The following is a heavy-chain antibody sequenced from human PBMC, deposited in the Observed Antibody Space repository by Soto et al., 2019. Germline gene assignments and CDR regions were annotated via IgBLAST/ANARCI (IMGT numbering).Heavy chain of an antibody. CDR2: ISYDGSNK. CDR3: AKSGGHIVVVTAIPAGFDY. Sequence: GESLKISCAASGFTFSSYGMHWVRQAPGKGLEWVAVISYDGSNKYYADSVKGRFTISRDNSKNTLYLQMNSLRAEDTAVYYCAKSGGHIVVVTAIPAGFDYWGQGTLVTVSS. V-gene: IGHV3-30*18. CDR1: GFTFSSYG. D-gene: IGHD2-21*02. J-gene: IGHJ4*02.